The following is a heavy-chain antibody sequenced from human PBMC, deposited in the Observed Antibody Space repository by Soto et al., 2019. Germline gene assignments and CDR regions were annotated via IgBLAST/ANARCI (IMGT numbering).Heavy chain of an antibody. Sequence: SETLSLTCTVSGGSISSYYWSWIRQPPGKGLEWIGYIYYSGSTNYNPSLKSRVTISKDTSKNQVVLTMTNMDPVDTATYYCARILDYSYGSLDYWGQGALVTVSS. CDR3: ARILDYSYGSLDY. D-gene: IGHD3-10*01. CDR2: IYYSGST. J-gene: IGHJ4*02. V-gene: IGHV4-59*01. CDR1: GGSISSYY.